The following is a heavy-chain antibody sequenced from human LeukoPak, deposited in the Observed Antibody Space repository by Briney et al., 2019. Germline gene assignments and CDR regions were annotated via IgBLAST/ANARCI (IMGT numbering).Heavy chain of an antibody. CDR3: ARTYYYGSGRYFDY. CDR1: GGSISSYY. V-gene: IGHV4-59*07. Sequence: SDTLSLTCTVSGGSISSYYWSWIRQPPGKGLDWIGYIYHSGSTNYNPSLKSRFTISLDTSKNQFSLKLSSVTAADTAVYYCARTYYYGSGRYFDYWGQGTLVTVSS. J-gene: IGHJ4*02. CDR2: IYHSGST. D-gene: IGHD3-10*01.